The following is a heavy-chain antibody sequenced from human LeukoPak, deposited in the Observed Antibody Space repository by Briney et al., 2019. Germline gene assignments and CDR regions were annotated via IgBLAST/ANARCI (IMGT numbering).Heavy chain of an antibody. Sequence: GGCLRLSSAQSGFTFSNYGMHWVRHAPGKRLERGAFTRYEGSNKYYADSVKGRFTISRDNSKNTLYLQMNSLRDEDTAVYYCAKTHYYPQSLQGGEPYYFDYWGQGTLVTVSS. V-gene: IGHV3-30*02. D-gene: IGHD3-22*01. CDR3: AKTHYYPQSLQGGEPYYFDY. J-gene: IGHJ4*02. CDR2: TRYEGSNK. CDR1: GFTFSNYG.